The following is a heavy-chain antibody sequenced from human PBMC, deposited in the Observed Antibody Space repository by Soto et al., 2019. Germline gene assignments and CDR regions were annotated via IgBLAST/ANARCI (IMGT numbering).Heavy chain of an antibody. Sequence: GGSLRLSCAASGFVFSDYYISWIRQAPGKGLEWVSYIGPSGSPIYYADSLRGRFTISRDNAENSVYLQMNSLRAEDTAVYYCARGHYGLDVWGHGTTVTVSS. CDR1: GFVFSDYY. J-gene: IGHJ6*02. CDR2: IGPSGSPI. CDR3: ARGHYGLDV. V-gene: IGHV3-11*01.